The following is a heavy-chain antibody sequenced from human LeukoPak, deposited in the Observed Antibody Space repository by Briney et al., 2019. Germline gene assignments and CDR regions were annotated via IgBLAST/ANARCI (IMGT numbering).Heavy chain of an antibody. CDR1: GGSISSYY. CDR3: AREGGGPRWLDP. Sequence: SETLSLTCTVPGGSISSYYWTWIRQSAGKGLEWIGRINTSGSTNYNPSLRSRVTMSVNTSKNQFSLNLTSVTAADTAVYSCAREGGGPRWLDPWGQGTLVTVSS. CDR2: INTSGST. V-gene: IGHV4-4*07. D-gene: IGHD6-25*01. J-gene: IGHJ5*02.